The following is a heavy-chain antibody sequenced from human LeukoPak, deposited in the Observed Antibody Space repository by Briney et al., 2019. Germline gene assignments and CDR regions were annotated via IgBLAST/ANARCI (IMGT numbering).Heavy chain of an antibody. CDR2: ISGSGGST. Sequence: GGSLRLSCAASGFTFSSYAMSWVRQAPGKGLEWVSAISGSGGSTYCADSVKGRFTISRDNSKNTLYLQMNSLRAEDTAVYYCAKVSGSGWIFDYWGQGTLVTVSS. V-gene: IGHV3-23*01. D-gene: IGHD6-19*01. CDR1: GFTFSSYA. CDR3: AKVSGSGWIFDY. J-gene: IGHJ4*02.